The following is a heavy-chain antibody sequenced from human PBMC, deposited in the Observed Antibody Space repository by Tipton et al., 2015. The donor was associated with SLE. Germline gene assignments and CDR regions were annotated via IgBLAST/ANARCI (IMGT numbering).Heavy chain of an antibody. CDR2: IFHSGNA. CDR3: ARGEMDVFDI. J-gene: IGHJ3*02. CDR1: GGSMNSGDYS. V-gene: IGHV4-30-2*01. Sequence: TLSLTCAVSGGSMNSGDYSWSWIRQPPGKGLEWIGYIFHSGNAYYNPSLKSRVTISVDMSRNQFSLRLDSVTAADTALYYCARGEMDVFDIWGQGTVVSVSS.